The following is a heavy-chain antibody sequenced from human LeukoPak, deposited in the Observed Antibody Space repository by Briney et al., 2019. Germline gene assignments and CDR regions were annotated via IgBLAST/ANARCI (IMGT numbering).Heavy chain of an antibody. V-gene: IGHV3-53*01. CDR2: IYVDGST. D-gene: IGHD2-21*02. CDR3: PIVVVTATSSFDY. CDR1: GFIVSSHF. Sequence: GGSLRLSCAASGFIVSSHFMSWVRQAPGKGLEWVSVIYVDGSTYYADTVKGRFTISRDNSKNTLYLQMNSLRAEDTAVYYCPIVVVTATSSFDYWGQGTLVTVSS. J-gene: IGHJ4*02.